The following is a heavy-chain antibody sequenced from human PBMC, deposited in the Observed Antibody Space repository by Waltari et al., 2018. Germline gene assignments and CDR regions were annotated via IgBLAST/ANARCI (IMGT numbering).Heavy chain of an antibody. V-gene: IGHV1-69*08. CDR3: ASSLIGGHAFDI. D-gene: IGHD2-8*01. Sequence: QVQLVQSGAEVKKPGSSVKVSCKASGVTFSSYAISWVRPAPGQGLEWMGRIIPIFGTANYAQKFQGRVTITADKSTSTAYMELSSLRSEDTAVYYCASSLIGGHAFDIWGQGTMVTVSS. CDR1: GVTFSSYA. J-gene: IGHJ3*02. CDR2: IIPIFGTA.